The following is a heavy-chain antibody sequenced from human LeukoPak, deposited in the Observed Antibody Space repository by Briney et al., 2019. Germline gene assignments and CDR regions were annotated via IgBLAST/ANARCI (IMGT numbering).Heavy chain of an antibody. CDR3: ARDLVVRGRWSWFDP. CDR1: GFTFSDYS. J-gene: IGHJ5*02. D-gene: IGHD3-10*01. CDR2: TSSGSSWI. V-gene: IGHV3-21*01. Sequence: SGGSLRLSCAASGFTFSDYSMNWVRQTPGKGLEWVASTSSGSSWIYYADSVRGRFTISRDNAKNALYLQMNSLRAEDTAVYYCARDLVVRGRWSWFDPWGQGTLVTVSS.